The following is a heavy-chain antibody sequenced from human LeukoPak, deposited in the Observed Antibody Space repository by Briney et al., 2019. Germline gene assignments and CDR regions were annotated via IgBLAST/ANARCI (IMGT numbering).Heavy chain of an antibody. CDR3: ARQSSGPTDAFDI. CDR2: INHSGST. Sequence: PPETLSLTCAVYGGSFSGYYWSWIRQPPGKGLEWIGEINHSGSTNYNPSLKSRVTISVDTSKNQFSLKLSSVTAADTAVYYCARQSSGPTDAFDICGQGAMVTVSS. D-gene: IGHD6-19*01. CDR1: GGSFSGYY. J-gene: IGHJ3*02. V-gene: IGHV4-34*01.